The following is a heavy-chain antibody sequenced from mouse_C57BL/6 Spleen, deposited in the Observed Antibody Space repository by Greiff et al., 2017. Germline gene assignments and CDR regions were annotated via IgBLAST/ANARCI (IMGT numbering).Heavy chain of an antibody. Sequence: QVQLKQSGPELVKPGASVKISCKASGYAFSSSWMNWVKQRPGKGLEWIGRIYPGDGDTNYNGKFKGKATLTADESSSTAYMQLSSLTSEDSAVYFCARGGYDYDEDWGQGTLVTVSA. CDR2: IYPGDGDT. CDR1: GYAFSSSW. J-gene: IGHJ3*01. CDR3: ARGGYDYDED. V-gene: IGHV1-82*01. D-gene: IGHD2-4*01.